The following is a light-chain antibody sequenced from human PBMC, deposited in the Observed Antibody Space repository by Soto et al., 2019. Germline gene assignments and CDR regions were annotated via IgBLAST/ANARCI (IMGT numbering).Light chain of an antibody. J-gene: IGKJ2*01. CDR3: QKEYNS. CDR2: GAS. Sequence: PGERVTLSCRASQSVSSSYLTWYQQKPGQAPRLLIYGASARATSIPARFSGSGSGTDFTLTISSLQPEDFVVYYCQKEYNSFGQGTNLEIK. CDR1: QSVSSSY. V-gene: IGKV3D-7*01.